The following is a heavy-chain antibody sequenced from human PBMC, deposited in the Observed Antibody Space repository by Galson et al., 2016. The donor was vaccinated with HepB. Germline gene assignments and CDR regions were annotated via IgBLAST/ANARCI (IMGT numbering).Heavy chain of an antibody. CDR1: GLAFKRYG. J-gene: IGHJ4*02. Sequence: SLRLSCAVSGLAFKRYGMHWVRQAPGKGLEWVEVISYDGSSKYYADSVKGRFTISKDHSKNTLYLQMSSLRREDTSVYYCAYPLNYNGYDYGAFDYWGQGTLVTVSS. CDR3: AYPLNYNGYDYGAFDY. D-gene: IGHD5-12*01. V-gene: IGHV3-30*03. CDR2: ISYDGSSK.